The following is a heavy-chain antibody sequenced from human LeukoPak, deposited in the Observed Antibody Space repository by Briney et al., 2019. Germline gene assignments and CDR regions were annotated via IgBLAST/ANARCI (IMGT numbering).Heavy chain of an antibody. CDR1: GYTFTSYG. V-gene: IGHV1-18*04. Sequence: ASVKVSCKASGYTFTSYGISWVRQAPGQELEWMGWISAYNGNTNYAQKLQGRVTMTTDTPTSTAYMELRSLRSDDTAVYYCARVHSSGWYLESWYFDLWGRGTLVTVSS. J-gene: IGHJ2*01. CDR3: ARVHSSGWYLESWYFDL. CDR2: ISAYNGNT. D-gene: IGHD6-19*01.